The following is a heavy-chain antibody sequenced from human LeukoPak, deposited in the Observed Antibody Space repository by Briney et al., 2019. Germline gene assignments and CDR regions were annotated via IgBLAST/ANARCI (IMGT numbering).Heavy chain of an antibody. CDR1: GFTFRNYW. Sequence: GGSLRLSCAASGFTFRNYWMHWVRQAPGKGLEWVSYISSSSSTIYYADSVKGRFTISRDNAKNSLYLQMNSLRAEDTAVYYCARGIRGYSYGYWFDPWGQGTLVTVSS. J-gene: IGHJ5*02. CDR3: ARGIRGYSYGYWFDP. V-gene: IGHV3-48*04. D-gene: IGHD5-18*01. CDR2: ISSSSSTI.